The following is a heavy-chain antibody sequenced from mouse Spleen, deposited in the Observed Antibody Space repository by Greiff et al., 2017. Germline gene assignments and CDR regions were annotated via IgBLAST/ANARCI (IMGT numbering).Heavy chain of an antibody. CDR3: ARDSAWFAY. CDR1: GFAFSSYD. J-gene: IGHJ3*01. Sequence: EVKVVESGGGLVKPGGSLKLSCAASGFAFSSYDMSWVRQTPEKRLEWVAYISSGGGSTYYPDTVKGRFTISRDNAKNTLYLQMSSLKSEDTAMYYCARDSAWFAYWGQGTLVTVSA. CDR2: ISSGGGST. V-gene: IGHV5-12-1*01. D-gene: IGHD6-1*01.